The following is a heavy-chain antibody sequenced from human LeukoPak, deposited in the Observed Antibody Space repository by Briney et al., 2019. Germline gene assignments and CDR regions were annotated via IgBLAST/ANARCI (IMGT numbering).Heavy chain of an antibody. CDR3: ARVSTVTTFLYYYGMDV. CDR1: GFTFRNYG. J-gene: IGHJ6*02. V-gene: IGHV3-21*01. D-gene: IGHD4-17*01. CDR2: ISSSSSYI. Sequence: PGGSLRLSCAASGFTFRNYGMHWVRQAPGKGLEWVSSISSSSSYIYYADSVKGRFTISRDNAKNSLYLQMNSLRAEDTAVYYCARVSTVTTFLYYYGMDVWGQGTTVTVSS.